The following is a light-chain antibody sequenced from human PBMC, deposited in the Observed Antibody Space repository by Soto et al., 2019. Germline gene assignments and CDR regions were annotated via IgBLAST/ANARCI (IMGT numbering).Light chain of an antibody. CDR2: GAS. CDR3: QQYGGSPIT. V-gene: IGKV3-20*01. CDR1: QSVSRR. Sequence: EVVLTQSPGTLSLSPGGRATLSCRASQSVSRRLAWYKQRPGQSPRLLISGASMRASGVPVRFIGSGSGTDLTLTITRLEPEDFAVYYCQQYGGSPITFGLGTRLEIK. J-gene: IGKJ5*01.